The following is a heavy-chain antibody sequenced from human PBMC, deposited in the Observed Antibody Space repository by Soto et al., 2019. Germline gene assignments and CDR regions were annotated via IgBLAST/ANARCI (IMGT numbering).Heavy chain of an antibody. CDR2: IYYSGST. Sequence: PSETLSLTCTVSGGSISSSSYYWGWIRQPPGKGLEWIGSIYYSGSTYYNPSLKSRVSISLDTSKNQFSLILTSVTAADTSVYFCARFVRRDGYFYHDYWAQGTLVTVSS. CDR3: ARFVRRDGYFYHDY. J-gene: IGHJ4*02. CDR1: GGSISSSSYY. V-gene: IGHV4-39*07. D-gene: IGHD5-12*01.